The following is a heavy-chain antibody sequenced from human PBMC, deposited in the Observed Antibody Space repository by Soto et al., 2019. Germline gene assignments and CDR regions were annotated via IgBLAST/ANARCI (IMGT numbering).Heavy chain of an antibody. CDR3: TTDPTTLPYSSGSRRVY. J-gene: IGHJ4*02. V-gene: IGHV3-15*07. CDR1: GFTFSSYW. D-gene: IGHD6-19*01. CDR2: IKSKTDGGTT. Sequence: EVQLVESGGGLVQPGGSLRLSCAASGFTFSSYWMHWVRQAPGKGLVWVSRIKSKTDGGTTDYAAPVKGRFTISRDDSKNTLYLQMNSLKTEDTAVYYCTTDPTTLPYSSGSRRVYWGQGTLVTVSS.